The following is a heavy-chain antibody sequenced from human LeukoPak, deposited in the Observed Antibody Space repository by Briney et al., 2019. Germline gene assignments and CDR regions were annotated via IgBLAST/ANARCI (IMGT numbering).Heavy chain of an antibody. V-gene: IGHV4-59*01. CDR1: GGSISNYY. Sequence: PSETLSLTCSVSGGSISNYYWSWIRQPPGKGLEWIGYMYYSGSTNFNPSLKSRVTISVDTSKNQFSLKLSSVTAADTAVYYCAGTVAGTALDYWGRGTLVTVSS. D-gene: IGHD6-19*01. CDR2: MYYSGST. J-gene: IGHJ4*02. CDR3: AGTVAGTALDY.